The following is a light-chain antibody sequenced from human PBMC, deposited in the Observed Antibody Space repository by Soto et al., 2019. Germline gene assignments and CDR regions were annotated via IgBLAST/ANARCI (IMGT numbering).Light chain of an antibody. J-gene: IGKJ2*01. CDR2: AAS. CDR1: QSVSSTY. Sequence: DIVLTQSPGTLSLSPGERATLSCRASQSVSSTYLAWYQQKPGQAPRLLIYAASSRATGIPDRFRGSGSETDFTLTIIRLEPEDFAMYYCQHYGTSPRKGYTFGQGTKLEIK. CDR3: QHYGTSPRKGYT. V-gene: IGKV3-20*01.